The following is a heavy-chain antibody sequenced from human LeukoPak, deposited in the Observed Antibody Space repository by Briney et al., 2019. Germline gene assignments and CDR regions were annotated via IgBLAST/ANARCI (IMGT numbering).Heavy chain of an antibody. CDR1: GYTFTSYG. J-gene: IGHJ4*02. Sequence: ASVKVSCKASGYTFTSYGISWVRQAPGRGLEWMGWNSAYNGNTNYAQKLQGRVTMTTDTSTSTAYMELRSLRSDDTAVYYCARLAIFGVVITLGYWGQGTLVTVSS. V-gene: IGHV1-18*01. CDR3: ARLAIFGVVITLGY. D-gene: IGHD3-3*01. CDR2: NSAYNGNT.